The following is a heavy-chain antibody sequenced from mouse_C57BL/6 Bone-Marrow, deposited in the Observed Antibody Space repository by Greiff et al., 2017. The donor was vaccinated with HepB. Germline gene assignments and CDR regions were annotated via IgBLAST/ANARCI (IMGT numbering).Heavy chain of an antibody. CDR2: IRNKANNHAT. D-gene: IGHD1-1*01. J-gene: IGHJ1*03. V-gene: IGHV6-6*01. CDR1: GFTFSDAW. Sequence: DVMLVESGGGLVQPGGSMKLSCAASGFTFSDAWMDWVRQSPEKGLEWVAEIRNKANNHATYYAESVKGRFTISRDDSKSSVYLQMNSLRAEDTGIYYCTRGGIYYYGSSYEWYFDVWGTGTTVTVSS. CDR3: TRGGIYYYGSSYEWYFDV.